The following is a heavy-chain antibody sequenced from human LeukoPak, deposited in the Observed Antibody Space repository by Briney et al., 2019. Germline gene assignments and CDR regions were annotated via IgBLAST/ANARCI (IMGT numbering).Heavy chain of an antibody. CDR2: ITGSHFPT. Sequence: GGSLRLSCAASGFTFSSYSMNWVRQAPGKGLEWVSYITGSHFPTYYTDSVKGRFTISRDNSKKTLYLQINSLRADDTAVYYCTRDPNGDYVGAFESWGQGTLVTVSS. V-gene: IGHV3-23*01. CDR1: GFTFSSYS. D-gene: IGHD4-17*01. J-gene: IGHJ5*01. CDR3: TRDPNGDYVGAFES.